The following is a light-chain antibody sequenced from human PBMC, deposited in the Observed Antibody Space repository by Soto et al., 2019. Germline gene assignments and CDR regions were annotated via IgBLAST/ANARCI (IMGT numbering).Light chain of an antibody. J-gene: IGKJ1*01. Sequence: IVMTQSPDILAVSPGETVTLSCGASQSLSDNLAWYQQKPGQAPRLLIFRASSRASGVPARFSGGGSGTEFTLTISTLQSEDFAVYYCQQYGNWPPWTFGPGPKV. CDR2: RAS. CDR3: QQYGNWPPWT. CDR1: QSLSDN. V-gene: IGKV3-15*01.